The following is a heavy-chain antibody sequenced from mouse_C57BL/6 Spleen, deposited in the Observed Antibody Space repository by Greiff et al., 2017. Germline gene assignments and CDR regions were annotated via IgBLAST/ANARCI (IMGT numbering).Heavy chain of an antibody. CDR1: GYTFTSYW. J-gene: IGHJ4*01. CDR3: ARRDGRGAMDY. Sequence: QVQLQQPGAELVMPGASVKLSCKASGYTFTSYWMHWVKQRPGQGLEWNGEIDPSESYTNYNQKFKGKSTLTVDKSSSTAYMQLSSLTSEDSAVFYCARRDGRGAMDYWGQGTSVTVSS. D-gene: IGHD1-1*01. V-gene: IGHV1-69*01. CDR2: IDPSESYT.